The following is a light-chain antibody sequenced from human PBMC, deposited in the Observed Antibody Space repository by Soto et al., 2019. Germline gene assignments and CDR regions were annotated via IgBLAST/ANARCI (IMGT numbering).Light chain of an antibody. Sequence: DLQMTQSPSTLSGSVGDRVTITCRASQTISSWLAWYQQKPGKAPKLLIYKASTLKSGVPSRFSGSGSGTELTITISSLQPDDCETYDGQHYNSYSEAFGQGTKVDIK. CDR2: KAS. CDR3: QHYNSYSEA. J-gene: IGKJ1*01. V-gene: IGKV1-5*03. CDR1: QTISSW.